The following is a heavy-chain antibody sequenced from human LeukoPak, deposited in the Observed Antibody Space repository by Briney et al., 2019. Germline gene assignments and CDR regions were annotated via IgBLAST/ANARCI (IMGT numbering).Heavy chain of an antibody. CDR2: INPNSGGT. CDR1: GYTFTSYG. V-gene: IGHV1-2*02. J-gene: IGHJ4*02. CDR3: ARMTWETTYDY. D-gene: IGHD1-14*01. Sequence: GASVKVSCKASGYTFTSYGISWVRQAPGQGLEWMGWINPNSGGTNYAQKFQGRVTMTRDTSISTAYMELSRLRSDDTAVYYCARMTWETTYDYWGQGTLVTVSS.